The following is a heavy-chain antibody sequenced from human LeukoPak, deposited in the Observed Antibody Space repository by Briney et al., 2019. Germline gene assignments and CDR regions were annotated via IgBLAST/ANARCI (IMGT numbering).Heavy chain of an antibody. V-gene: IGHV5-51*01. J-gene: IGHJ5*02. CDR1: GYSFTSYW. CDR3: ARAVAERGDWFDP. Sequence: GESLKISCKGSGYSFTSYWIGWVRQMPGKGLEWMGIIYPGDSDTRYSPSFQGQVTISADKSISTAYLQWSSLKASDTATYYCARAVAERGDWFDPWGQGTLVTVSS. CDR2: IYPGDSDT. D-gene: IGHD6-19*01.